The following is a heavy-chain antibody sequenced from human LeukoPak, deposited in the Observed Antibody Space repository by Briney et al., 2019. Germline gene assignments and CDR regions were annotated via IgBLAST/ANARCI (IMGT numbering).Heavy chain of an antibody. J-gene: IGHJ5*02. CDR3: ARESERNDGWFDP. D-gene: IGHD1-1*01. Sequence: ASVKVSCKASGYTFRSHDINWVRQATGQGLEGMGWVSPKTGRTGYAQKFQGRVYMTTNASLSTAYMELSSLRSDDTAVYFCARESERNDGWFDPWGQGTLVTVSS. V-gene: IGHV1-8*01. CDR1: GYTFRSHD. CDR2: VSPKTGRT.